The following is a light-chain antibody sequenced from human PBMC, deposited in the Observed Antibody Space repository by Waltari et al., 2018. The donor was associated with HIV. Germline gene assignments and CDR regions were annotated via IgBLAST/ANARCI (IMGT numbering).Light chain of an antibody. CDR3: QQYNNWPPWT. V-gene: IGKV3-15*01. J-gene: IGKJ1*01. CDR1: QTVSTN. CDR2: DAA. Sequence: VMTQSPATLSVSPGDRATISCRASQTVSTNLAWYQQKPGQAPRLLIYDAATRATGIPARFSGSGSGTEFTLTITSLQSEDSAIYYCQQYNNWPPWTFGQGTKVEIK.